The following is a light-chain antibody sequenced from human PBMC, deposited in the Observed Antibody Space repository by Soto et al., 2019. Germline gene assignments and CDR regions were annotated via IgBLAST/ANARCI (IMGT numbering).Light chain of an antibody. J-gene: IGLJ1*01. V-gene: IGLV2-14*01. Sequence: QSALTQPASVSGSPGQSITLSCTGTSSDVGGYNAVSRYQQHPGKAPKLMIFGVNERPSGVSNRFSGSKSGNTASLTISGLQAEDEADYYCASYATGGAYVFGTATKLTVL. CDR1: SSDVGGYNA. CDR3: ASYATGGAYV. CDR2: GVN.